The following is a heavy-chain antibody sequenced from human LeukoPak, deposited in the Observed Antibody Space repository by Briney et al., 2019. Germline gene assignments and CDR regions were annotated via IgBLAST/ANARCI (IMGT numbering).Heavy chain of an antibody. CDR1: GYAFTSYG. CDR3: AREGPRRFIDY. V-gene: IGHV1-18*01. J-gene: IGHJ4*02. CDR2: ISAYNGNT. Sequence: ASVKVSCKASGYAFTSYGISWVRQAPGQGREWMGWISAYNGNTNYAQKLQGKVTMTTDTSTSTAYMELRGLRSDDTAVYYCAREGPRRFIDYWGQGTLVTVSS.